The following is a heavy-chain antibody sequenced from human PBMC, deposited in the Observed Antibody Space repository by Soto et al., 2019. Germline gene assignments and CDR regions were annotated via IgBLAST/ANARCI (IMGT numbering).Heavy chain of an antibody. Sequence: GGSLRLSCAASGFTFSGYWMSWVRQAPGKGLEWVGNIKQDGSEKYYVDSVRGRFTISRDNAKNSLYLQMNSLRDEDTAVYYCARIVGPTQMDFDYWGQGALVTVSS. CDR3: ARIVGPTQMDFDY. CDR1: GFTFSGYW. D-gene: IGHD1-26*01. J-gene: IGHJ4*02. CDR2: IKQDGSEK. V-gene: IGHV3-7*01.